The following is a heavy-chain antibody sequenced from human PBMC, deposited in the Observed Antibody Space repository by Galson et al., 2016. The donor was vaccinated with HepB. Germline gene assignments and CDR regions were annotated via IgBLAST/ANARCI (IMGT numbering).Heavy chain of an antibody. CDR2: IDWDEDK. V-gene: IGHV2-70*01. CDR3: ARMKNYYYGMDV. J-gene: IGHJ6*02. Sequence: PALVKPTQTLTLTCTFSGFSLSTSGMCVSWIRQPPGKDLEWLALIDWDEDKYYSTSLKTRLPISKDTSKNQVVLPMTNMDPVDTATYYCARMKNYYYGMDVWGQGTTVTVSS. CDR1: GFSLSTSGMC.